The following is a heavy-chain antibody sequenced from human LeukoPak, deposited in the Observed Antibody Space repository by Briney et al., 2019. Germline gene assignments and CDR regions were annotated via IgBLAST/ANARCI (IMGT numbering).Heavy chain of an antibody. D-gene: IGHD3-10*02. J-gene: IGHJ4*02. CDR1: GFTFSSYS. CDR3: ARDVRTFFDY. V-gene: IGHV3-21*01. Sequence: GGSLRLSCAASGFTFSSYSMNWVRQAPGEGLEWVSSISSSSSYIYYADSVKGRFTISRDNAKNSLYLQMNSLRAEDTAVYYCARDVRTFFDYWGQGTLVTVSS. CDR2: ISSSSSYI.